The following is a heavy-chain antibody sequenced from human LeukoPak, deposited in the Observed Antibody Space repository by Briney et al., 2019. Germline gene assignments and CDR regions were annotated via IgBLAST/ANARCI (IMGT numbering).Heavy chain of an antibody. CDR3: VKDRVATIRGDFDY. Sequence: GGSLRLSCAASGFTFSNYWMSWVRQAPGKGLEWVANIKQDGSEKYYVDSVKGRFTISRDNSKNTLYLQMSSLRAEDTAVYYCVKDRVATIRGDFDYWGQGTLVTVSS. J-gene: IGHJ4*02. D-gene: IGHD5-12*01. CDR1: GFTFSNYW. CDR2: IKQDGSEK. V-gene: IGHV3-7*01.